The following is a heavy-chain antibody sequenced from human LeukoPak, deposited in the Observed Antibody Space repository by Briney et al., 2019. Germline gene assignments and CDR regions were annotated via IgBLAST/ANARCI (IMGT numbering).Heavy chain of an antibody. CDR1: GYSISSGYY. J-gene: IGHJ4*02. CDR3: ARVDTAMGFFLYDY. CDR2: IYHSGST. Sequence: PSETLSLTCTVSGYSISSGYYWGWIRQPPGKGLEWIGSIYHSGSTYYNPSLKSRVTISVDTSKNQFSLKLSSVTAADTAVYYCARVDTAMGFFLYDYWGQGTLVTVSS. D-gene: IGHD5-18*01. V-gene: IGHV4-38-2*02.